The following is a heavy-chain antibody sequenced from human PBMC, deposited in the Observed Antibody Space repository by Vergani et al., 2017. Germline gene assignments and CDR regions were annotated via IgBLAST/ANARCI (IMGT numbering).Heavy chain of an antibody. CDR1: GGSITSSSYY. Sequence: QLHLQESGPGLVKPSETLSLTCTVSGGSITSSSYYWGWIRQPPGKGLEWIGNIYHSGGAYYNPSLKVRITISVDTSNNQFSLEVASVTAADTAIYFCARTESFILRYFHWALWGQGTLVTVSS. D-gene: IGHD3-9*01. CDR3: ARTESFILRYFHWAL. CDR2: IYHSGGA. V-gene: IGHV4-39*01. J-gene: IGHJ4*02.